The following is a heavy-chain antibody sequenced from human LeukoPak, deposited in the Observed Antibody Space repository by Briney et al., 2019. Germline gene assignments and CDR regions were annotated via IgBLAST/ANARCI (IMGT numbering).Heavy chain of an antibody. V-gene: IGHV1-18*01. CDR1: GYTFTSYG. J-gene: IGHJ4*02. CDR3: AREGSWGYYDSSGYYYGMLFDY. D-gene: IGHD3-22*01. CDR2: ISAYNGNT. Sequence: GASVKVSCKASGYTFTSYGISWVRQAPGQGLEWMGWISAYNGNTNYAQKLQGRVTMTTDTSTSTAYMELRSLRSDDTAVYYCAREGSWGYYDSSGYYYGMLFDYWGQGTLVTVSS.